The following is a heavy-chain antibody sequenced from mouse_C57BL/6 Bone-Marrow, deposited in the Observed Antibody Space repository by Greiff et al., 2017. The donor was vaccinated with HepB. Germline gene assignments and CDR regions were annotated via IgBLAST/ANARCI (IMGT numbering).Heavy chain of an antibody. D-gene: IGHD3-2*02. V-gene: IGHV1-47*01. J-gene: IGHJ4*01. Sequence: VQLQQSGAELVKPGASVKMSCKASGYTFTTYPIEWMKQNHGKSLEWIGNFHPYNDDTTYNEKFKGKATLTVEKSSSKVYLELSRLTSDDSAVYYCARGGLRPHYYAMDYWGQGTSVTVSS. CDR1: GYTFTTYP. CDR2: FHPYNDDT. CDR3: ARGGLRPHYYAMDY.